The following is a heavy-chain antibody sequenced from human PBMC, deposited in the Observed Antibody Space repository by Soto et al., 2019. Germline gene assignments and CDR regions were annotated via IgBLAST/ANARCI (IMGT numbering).Heavy chain of an antibody. Sequence: GGALRLSCAASGFTFSSYAMSWVRQTPGKGLEWVSAISGSSGSTYYADSVKGRFTISRDNSKNTLYLQMNSLRAEDTALYYCAKDPNSWYQFDYWGQGTLVTVSS. V-gene: IGHV3-23*01. D-gene: IGHD6-13*01. CDR2: ISGSSGST. CDR3: AKDPNSWYQFDY. CDR1: GFTFSSYA. J-gene: IGHJ4*02.